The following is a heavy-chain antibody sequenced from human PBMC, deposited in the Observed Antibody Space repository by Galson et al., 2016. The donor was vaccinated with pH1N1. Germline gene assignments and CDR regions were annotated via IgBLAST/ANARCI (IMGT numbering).Heavy chain of an antibody. CDR1: GFTFSNFA. CDR3: ATFDWSTMVTPGYFDS. J-gene: IGHJ4*01. Sequence: SLRLSCAASGFTFSNFAMSWVRQAPGRGLKWVSDISGGGDNTYYADSVKGRFTISRDNSKNILYLHMNSLSPEDTGIFYCATFDWSTMVTPGYFDSWGHGTLVSVSS. D-gene: IGHD4-23*01. V-gene: IGHV3-23*01. CDR2: ISGGGDNT.